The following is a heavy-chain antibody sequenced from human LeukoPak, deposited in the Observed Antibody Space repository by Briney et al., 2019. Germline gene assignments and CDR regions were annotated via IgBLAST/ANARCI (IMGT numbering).Heavy chain of an antibody. CDR1: GGTFSSYA. D-gene: IGHD3-3*01. CDR2: IIPIFGTA. V-gene: IGHV1-69*13. Sequence: SVKVSCKASGGTFSSYAISWVRQAPGQGLEWMGGIIPIFGTANYAQKFQGRVTITADESTSTAYMELSSLRSEDTAVYYCARRGVTIFGVVDYYYYMDVWGKGTTVTVSS. J-gene: IGHJ6*03. CDR3: ARRGVTIFGVVDYYYYMDV.